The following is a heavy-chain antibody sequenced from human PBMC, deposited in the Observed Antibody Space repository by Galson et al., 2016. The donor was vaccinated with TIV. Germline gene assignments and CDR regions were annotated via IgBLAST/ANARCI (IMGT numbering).Heavy chain of an antibody. J-gene: IGHJ5*02. Sequence: QSGAEVTKPGESLRISCKGSGYSFTNYWINWVRQMPGKGLEWMGRIDPSDSYINYSPSFKDHVTISADRSITTAYPHWSSLRASDTAINYCARGVATGSGWLDPWGQGTLVTVSS. CDR3: ARGVATGSGWLDP. CDR2: IDPSDSYI. D-gene: IGHD5-12*01. V-gene: IGHV5-10-1*01. CDR1: GYSFTNYW.